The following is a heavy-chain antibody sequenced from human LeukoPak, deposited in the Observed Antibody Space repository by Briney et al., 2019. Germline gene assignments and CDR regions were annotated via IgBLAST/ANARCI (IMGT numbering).Heavy chain of an antibody. J-gene: IGHJ5*02. Sequence: PSETLSLTCAVYGGSFSGYYWSWIRQPPGKGLEWIGEINHSGSTNYNPSLKSRVTISVDTSKKQFSLKLSSVTAADTAVYYCARHAVEAASRWFDPWGQGTLVTVSS. D-gene: IGHD1-1*01. CDR3: ARHAVEAASRWFDP. CDR2: INHSGST. CDR1: GGSFSGYY. V-gene: IGHV4-34*01.